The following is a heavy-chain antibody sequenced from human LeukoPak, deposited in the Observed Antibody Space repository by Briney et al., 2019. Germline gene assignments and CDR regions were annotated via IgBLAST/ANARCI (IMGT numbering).Heavy chain of an antibody. CDR3: AKDRRSIAARRAEDY. J-gene: IGHJ4*02. CDR2: ISGSGGST. Sequence: AGGSLRLSCAASGFTFSSYAMSWVRQAPGKGLEWVSAISGSGGSTYYADSVKGRFTISRDNSKNTLYLQMNSLRAEDTAVYYCAKDRRSIAARRAEDYWGQGTLVTVSS. CDR1: GFTFSSYA. V-gene: IGHV3-23*01. D-gene: IGHD6-6*01.